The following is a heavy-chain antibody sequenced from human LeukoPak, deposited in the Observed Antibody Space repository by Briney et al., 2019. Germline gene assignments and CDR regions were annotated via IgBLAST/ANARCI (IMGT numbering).Heavy chain of an antibody. V-gene: IGHV3-21*01. CDR1: GDPLRSYS. D-gene: IGHD1-26*01. CDR2: ISSSSSYI. CDR3: ARGSYSDDAFDI. Sequence: GGSLILSCSASGDPLRSYSINWVRQAPGKGVGLVAYISSSSSYIYYADSVKGRFTISRDNAKNSLYLQMNSLRAEDTAVYYCARGSYSDDAFDIWGQGTMVTVSS. J-gene: IGHJ3*02.